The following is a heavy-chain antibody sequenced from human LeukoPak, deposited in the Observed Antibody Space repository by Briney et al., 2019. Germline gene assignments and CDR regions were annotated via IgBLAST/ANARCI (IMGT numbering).Heavy chain of an antibody. CDR3: ARAGFVVVVPAAIRNWFDP. CDR2: INHSGST. Sequence: SETLSRTCAVYGGSFSGYYWSWIRQPPGKGLEWIGEINHSGSTNYNPSLKSRVTISVDTSKNQFSLKLSSVTAADTAVYYCARAGFVVVVPAAIRNWFDPWGQGTLVTVSS. V-gene: IGHV4-34*01. J-gene: IGHJ5*02. D-gene: IGHD2-2*01. CDR1: GGSFSGYY.